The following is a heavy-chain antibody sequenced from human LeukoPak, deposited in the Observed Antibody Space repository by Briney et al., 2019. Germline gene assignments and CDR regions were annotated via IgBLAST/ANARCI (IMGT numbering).Heavy chain of an antibody. J-gene: IGHJ5*02. V-gene: IGHV5-51*01. CDR1: GYRFTSHW. CDR3: ARYVVVPAASSVWWFDP. CDR2: IYPGDSDI. Sequence: GESLKISCKGSGYRFTSHWIGWVRQMPGKGLEWIGVIYPGDSDIRYSPSFQGQVTISADKSISTAYLQWSSLKASDTAMYYCARYVVVPAASSVWWFDPWGQGTLVTVSS. D-gene: IGHD2-2*01.